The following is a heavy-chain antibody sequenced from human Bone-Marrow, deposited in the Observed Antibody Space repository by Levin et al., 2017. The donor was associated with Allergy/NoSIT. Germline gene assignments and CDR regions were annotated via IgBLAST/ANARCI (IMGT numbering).Heavy chain of an antibody. CDR1: GYTFTTYG. Sequence: ASVKVSCKASGYTFTTYGLTWVRQAPGQGLEWMGWVSAYSGHTNYALNLQDRVTMTTDTATNTAYMELTSLRSDDTAIYYCARGHFPYYYYGMDVWGQGTTVVVSS. J-gene: IGHJ6*02. CDR2: VSAYSGHT. V-gene: IGHV1-18*01. CDR3: ARGHFPYYYYGMDV.